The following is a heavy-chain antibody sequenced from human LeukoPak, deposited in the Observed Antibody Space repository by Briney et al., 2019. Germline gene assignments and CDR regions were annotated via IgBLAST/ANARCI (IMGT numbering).Heavy chain of an antibody. J-gene: IGHJ4*02. Sequence: PGGSLRLSCAASGFTFSSYGMHWVRQAPGKGLEWVAVISYDGSNKYYADSVKGRFTISRDNSKNTLYLQMNSLRSEDTAVYYCASTPEGRYDYWGQGTLVTVSS. V-gene: IGHV3-30*03. CDR1: GFTFSSYG. D-gene: IGHD2-15*01. CDR3: ASTPEGRYDY. CDR2: ISYDGSNK.